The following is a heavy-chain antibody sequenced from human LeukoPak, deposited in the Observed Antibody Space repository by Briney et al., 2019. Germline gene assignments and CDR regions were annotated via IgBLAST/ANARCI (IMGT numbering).Heavy chain of an antibody. J-gene: IGHJ4*02. CDR1: GFTFSNAW. D-gene: IGHD1-14*01. V-gene: IGHV3-15*01. CDR3: TTGPRRGSWDF. Sequence: GGSLRLSCAASGFTFSNAWMTWVRQAPGKGLEWVGRIKTKTDGGTTDYAAPVRGRFTISRDDSKNTLYLQMNSLKTEDTAVYYCTTGPRRGSWDFWGQGTPDPVSS. CDR2: IKTKTDGGTT.